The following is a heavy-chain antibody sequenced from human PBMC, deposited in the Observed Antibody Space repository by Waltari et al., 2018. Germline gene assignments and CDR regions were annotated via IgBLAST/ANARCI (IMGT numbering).Heavy chain of an antibody. D-gene: IGHD1-26*01. Sequence: EVQLVESGGGLVKPGGSLRLSCAASGFTFSSYSMNWVRQAPGQGLEWVSSISSSSSYIYYADSVKGRFTISRDNAKNSLYLQMNSLRAEDTAVYYCARDLGNGVPTSYYYGMDVWGQGTTVTVSS. J-gene: IGHJ6*02. V-gene: IGHV3-21*01. CDR1: GFTFSSYS. CDR2: ISSSSSYI. CDR3: ARDLGNGVPTSYYYGMDV.